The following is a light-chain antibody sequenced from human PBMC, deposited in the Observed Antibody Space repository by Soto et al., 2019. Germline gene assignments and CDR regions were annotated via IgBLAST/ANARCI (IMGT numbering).Light chain of an antibody. V-gene: IGLV2-8*01. J-gene: IGLJ3*02. CDR2: EVS. CDR3: SSYAGSNTVL. CDR1: SSDVGGYNY. Sequence: QSVLTQPPSASGSPGQSVTISCTGTSSDVGGYNYVSWYQQHPGKAPKLVIYEVSKWPSGVPDRFSGSKSGNTASLTVSGLQPEDEADYYCSSYAGSNTVLFGGGTKVTVL.